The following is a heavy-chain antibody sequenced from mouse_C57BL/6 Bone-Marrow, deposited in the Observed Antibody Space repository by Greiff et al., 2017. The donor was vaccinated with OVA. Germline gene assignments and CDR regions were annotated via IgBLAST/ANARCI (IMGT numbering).Heavy chain of an antibody. Sequence: VKLVESGAELVKPGASVKLSCKASGYTFTEYTIHWVKQRSGQGLEWIGWFYPGSGSIKYNEKFKDKATLTADKSSSTVYMELSRLTSEDSAVYFCARHEEGPGLRSWFAYWGQGTLVTVSA. CDR1: GYTFTEYT. J-gene: IGHJ3*01. V-gene: IGHV1-62-2*01. CDR3: ARHEEGPGLRSWFAY. D-gene: IGHD2-4*01. CDR2: FYPGSGSI.